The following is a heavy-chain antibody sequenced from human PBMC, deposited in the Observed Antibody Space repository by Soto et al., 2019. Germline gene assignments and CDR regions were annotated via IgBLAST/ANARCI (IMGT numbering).Heavy chain of an antibody. CDR3: ARQGTQIHYGMDV. CDR2: IYPGASDT. V-gene: IGHV5-51*01. J-gene: IGHJ6*02. CDR1: GYSFTSYW. D-gene: IGHD1-1*01. Sequence: GESLKISCKGSGYSFTSYWIGWVRQMPGKGLAWMGIIYPGASDTRYSPSFQGQVTISADKSISTAYLPWSRLKASDTAMYYCARQGTQIHYGMDVWGQGTTVTVSS.